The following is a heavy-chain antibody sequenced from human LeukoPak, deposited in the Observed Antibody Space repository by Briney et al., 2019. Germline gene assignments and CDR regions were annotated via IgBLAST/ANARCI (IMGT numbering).Heavy chain of an antibody. CDR1: GFIFNNYA. CDR2: ISWNSGSI. J-gene: IGHJ4*02. V-gene: IGHV3-9*01. CDR3: SRGTSAGGPISPFDF. Sequence: GGSLRLSCAGSGFIFNNYAMHWVRQPPGKGLEWVSGISWNSGSIDYADSVKGRFSISRDNAKNTVYLQMTSLWAEDTGIYYCSRGTSAGGPISPFDFWGQGTVVTVTS. D-gene: IGHD6-13*01.